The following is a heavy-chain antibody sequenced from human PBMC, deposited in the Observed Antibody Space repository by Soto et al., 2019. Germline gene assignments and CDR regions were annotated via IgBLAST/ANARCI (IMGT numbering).Heavy chain of an antibody. V-gene: IGHV4-31*03. CDR1: GGSISSGGYH. Sequence: SETLSLTCTVSGGSISSGGYHWSWIRQHPGKGLEWIGYIYYSGSTYYNPSLKSRVTISVDTSKNQFSLKLSSVTAADTAVYYCARDGISRRLAWSAHYVMDVWGQGTTVIVSS. CDR2: IYYSGST. J-gene: IGHJ6*02. CDR3: ARDGISRRLAWSAHYVMDV. D-gene: IGHD3-3*01.